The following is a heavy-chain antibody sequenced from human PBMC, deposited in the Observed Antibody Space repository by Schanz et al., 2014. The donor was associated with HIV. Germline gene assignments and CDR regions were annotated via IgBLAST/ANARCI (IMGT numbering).Heavy chain of an antibody. Sequence: DVQLVESGGGLVKPGGSLRLSCAASGFTFSTSSLNWVRKAPGKGLEWVSFISSTSAQIYYADSVKGRFTISRDNAKNSLYLEMNSLRAEDTAVYYCAREKSDWYLIDYYYYYGMDVWGQGTTVTVSS. CDR2: ISSTSAQI. D-gene: IGHD3-9*01. J-gene: IGHJ6*02. V-gene: IGHV3-21*01. CDR1: GFTFSTSS. CDR3: AREKSDWYLIDYYYYYGMDV.